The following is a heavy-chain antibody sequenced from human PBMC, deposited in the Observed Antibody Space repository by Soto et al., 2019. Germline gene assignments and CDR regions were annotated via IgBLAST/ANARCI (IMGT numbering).Heavy chain of an antibody. V-gene: IGHV6-1*01. CDR3: AREYCSGTSCSIFEY. D-gene: IGHD2-2*01. CDR1: GYSVSSNSAA. CDR2: TYYRSKWYT. J-gene: IGHJ4*02. Sequence: SQTLSLTCAISGYSVSSNSAAWNWIMQSPSRGLEWLGRTYYRSKWYTDYAVSVKSRITINPDTSKNQFSLQLNSVTPEDTAVYFCAREYCSGTSCSIFEYWGQGTLVTVSS.